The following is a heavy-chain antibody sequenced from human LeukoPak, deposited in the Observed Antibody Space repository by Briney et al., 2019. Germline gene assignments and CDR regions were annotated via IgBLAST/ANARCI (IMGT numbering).Heavy chain of an antibody. V-gene: IGHV4-31*03. CDR1: GGSISSGGYY. J-gene: IGHJ4*02. CDR3: ARARVRWPFDY. CDR2: IYYSGST. Sequence: SQTLSLTCTVSGGSISSGGYYWSWIRQHPGTGLEWIGYIYYSGSTYYNPSLKSRVTISVDTSKNQFSLKLSSVTAADTAVYCCARARVRWPFDYWGQGTLVTVSS. D-gene: IGHD4-23*01.